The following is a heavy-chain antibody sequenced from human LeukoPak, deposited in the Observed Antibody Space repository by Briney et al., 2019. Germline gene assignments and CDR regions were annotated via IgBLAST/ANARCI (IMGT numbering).Heavy chain of an antibody. Sequence: RASVKVSCKVSGYTLTELSMHWVRQAPGKGLEWMGGFDPEDGETIYAQKFQGRVTMTEDTSTDTAYMELSSLRSEDMAVYYCAREDPHYGSGSYSDWGQGTLVTVSS. D-gene: IGHD3-10*01. J-gene: IGHJ4*02. CDR1: GYTLTELS. V-gene: IGHV1-24*01. CDR3: AREDPHYGSGSYSD. CDR2: FDPEDGET.